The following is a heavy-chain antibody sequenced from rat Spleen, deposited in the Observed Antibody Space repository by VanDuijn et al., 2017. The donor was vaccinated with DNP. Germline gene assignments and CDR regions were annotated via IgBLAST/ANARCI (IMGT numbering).Heavy chain of an antibody. CDR2: ISHSGST. V-gene: IGHV3-1*01. D-gene: IGHD1-6*01. Sequence: EVQLQESGPGLVKPSQSLSLACSVTGYSITSNYWGWIRKFPGNKMEWLGFISHSGSTNYNPSLKSRISITRDTSKNQFFLQVNSVTTEDTASYYCARSGYKTDYYHLGAYWGQGTLVTVSS. CDR3: ARSGYKTDYYHLGAY. J-gene: IGHJ3*01. CDR1: GYSITSNY.